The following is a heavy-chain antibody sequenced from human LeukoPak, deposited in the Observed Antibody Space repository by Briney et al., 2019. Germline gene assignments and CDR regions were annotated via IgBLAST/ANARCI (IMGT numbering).Heavy chain of an antibody. D-gene: IGHD3-22*01. CDR3: ARDLGTDVLDYYDSSGYFPNWFDP. V-gene: IGHV1-18*01. J-gene: IGHJ5*02. CDR2: ISAYNGIT. Sequence: ASVKVSCKASGYTFTSYGISWVRQAPGQGPEWMGRISAYNGITNYAQKLQGRVTMTTDTSTSTAYMELRSLRSDDTAVYYCARDLGTDVLDYYDSSGYFPNWFDPWGQGTLVTVSS. CDR1: GYTFTSYG.